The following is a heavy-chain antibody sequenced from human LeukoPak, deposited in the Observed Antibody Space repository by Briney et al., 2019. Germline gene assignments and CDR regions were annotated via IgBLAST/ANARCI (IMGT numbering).Heavy chain of an antibody. D-gene: IGHD2-2*01. Sequence: SVKVSCKASGGTFISYAISWVRQAPGQGVEWMGGIIPIFGTANYAQKFQGRVTITADEDTRTDYMEMRRQRSEDTAVYYCVGEGYCSSTSCPDAFDIWGQGTMVTVSS. J-gene: IGHJ3*02. CDR3: VGEGYCSSTSCPDAFDI. V-gene: IGHV1-69*13. CDR1: GGTFISYA. CDR2: IIPIFGTA.